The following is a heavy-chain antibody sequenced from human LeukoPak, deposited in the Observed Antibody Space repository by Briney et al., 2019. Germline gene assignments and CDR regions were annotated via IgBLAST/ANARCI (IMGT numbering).Heavy chain of an antibody. V-gene: IGHV4-59*10. J-gene: IGHJ4*02. CDR2: IYTSGST. Sequence: SETLSLTCAVYGGSFTNYYWSWIRQPAGKGLEWIGRIYTSGSTNYNPSLKSRITISVDTSKNQFSLKLSSVTAADTAVYYCARNSCPSGSCYDNRGYFDYWGQGTLVTVSS. CDR3: ARNSCPSGSCYDNRGYFDY. CDR1: GGSFTNYY. D-gene: IGHD2-15*01.